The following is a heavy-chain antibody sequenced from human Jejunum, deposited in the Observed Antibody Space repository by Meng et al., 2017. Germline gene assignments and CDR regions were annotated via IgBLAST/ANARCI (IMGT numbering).Heavy chain of an antibody. D-gene: IGHD3-22*01. J-gene: IGHJ4*02. CDR2: ISYQGSAT. CDR1: GFSFSGFA. V-gene: IGHV3-30*01. Sequence: LLCFGGGVSQPGTSMRLSCAASGFSFSGFAMLWVRQAPGKRLEWVSFISYQGSATQYADSVKGRFTISRDNSKNMLYLQVNSLRPEDTAVYYCVRDYNDGSGRLDYWGQGTLVTVSS. CDR3: VRDYNDGSGRLDY.